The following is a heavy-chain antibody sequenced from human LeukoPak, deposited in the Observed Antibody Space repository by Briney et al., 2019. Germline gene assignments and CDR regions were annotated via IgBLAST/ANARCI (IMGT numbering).Heavy chain of an antibody. V-gene: IGHV3-48*04. Sequence: GGSLRLSCAASGFTFSSYSMNWVRQAPGKGLEWVSYISSSSSTIYYADSVKGRFTISRDNAKNSLYLQMNSLRAEDTAVYYCARAIEEGLYYYDSSGTPASYGMDVWGQGTTVTVSS. CDR1: GFTFSSYS. D-gene: IGHD3-22*01. CDR3: ARAIEEGLYYYDSSGTPASYGMDV. CDR2: ISSSSSTI. J-gene: IGHJ6*02.